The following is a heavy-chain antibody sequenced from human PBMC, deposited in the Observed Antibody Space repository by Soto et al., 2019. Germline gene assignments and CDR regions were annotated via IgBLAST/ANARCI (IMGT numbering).Heavy chain of an antibody. CDR1: GFTFSSYS. CDR2: ISSSSSYI. Sequence: GGSLRLSCAASGFTFSSYSMNWVRQAPGKGLEWVSSISSSSSYIYYADSVKGRFTISRDNAKNSLYLQMNSLRAEDTAVYYCARDPYCSGGSCYYDAFEIWGQGTMVTVSS. V-gene: IGHV3-21*01. CDR3: ARDPYCSGGSCYYDAFEI. D-gene: IGHD2-15*01. J-gene: IGHJ3*02.